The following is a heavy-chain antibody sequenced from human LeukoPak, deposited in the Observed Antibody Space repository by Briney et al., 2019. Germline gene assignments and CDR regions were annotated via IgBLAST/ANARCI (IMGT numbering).Heavy chain of an antibody. CDR3: ARGWDYDFWSGYYRPFDY. D-gene: IGHD3-3*01. CDR1: GYTFTSYG. J-gene: IGHJ4*02. CDR2: ISAYNGNT. Sequence: GASVKVSCKASGYTFTSYGISWVRQAPGQGLEWMGWISAYNGNTNYAQKLQGRVTMTTDTSTSTAYMELRSLRSDDTAVYYCARGWDYDFWSGYYRPFDYWGQGTLVTVSS. V-gene: IGHV1-18*01.